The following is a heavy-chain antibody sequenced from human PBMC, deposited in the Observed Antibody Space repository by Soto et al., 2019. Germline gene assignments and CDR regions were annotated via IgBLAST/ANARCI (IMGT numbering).Heavy chain of an antibody. J-gene: IGHJ1*01. CDR2: INPNSGGT. V-gene: IGHV1-2*02. Sequence: SVKVSCKASLNSFTDNYMHCGRQAPGQGLEWMGWINPNSGGTKYAQKFQGSVSMTRDTSITTAYMEMSRLRSDDTAVYYCARGESGGVGFPKVVNRGQ. CDR1: LNSFTDNY. CDR3: ARGESGGVGFPKVVN. D-gene: IGHD3-10*01.